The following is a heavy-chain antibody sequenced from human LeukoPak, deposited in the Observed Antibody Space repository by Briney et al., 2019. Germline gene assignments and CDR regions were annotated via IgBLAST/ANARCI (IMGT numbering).Heavy chain of an antibody. CDR2: ISYAGSNK. Sequence: GGSLRLSCAASGFTFSSYGMHWVRQAPGKGLEWVAVISYAGSNKYYADSVKGRFTISRDNSKNTLYLQMNSLRAEDTAVYYCAKEVYGYCSSTSCYAGGFDYWGQGTLVTVSS. CDR3: AKEVYGYCSSTSCYAGGFDY. CDR1: GFTFSSYG. D-gene: IGHD2-2*01. J-gene: IGHJ4*02. V-gene: IGHV3-30*18.